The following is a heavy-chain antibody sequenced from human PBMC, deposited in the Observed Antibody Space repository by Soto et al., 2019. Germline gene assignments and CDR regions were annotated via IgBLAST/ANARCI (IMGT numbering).Heavy chain of an antibody. CDR3: AKQRIMITFGETDAFDI. J-gene: IGHJ3*02. CDR1: GFTFSSYG. V-gene: IGHV3-30*18. D-gene: IGHD3-16*01. CDR2: ISYDGSNK. Sequence: GGSLRLSCAASGFTFSSYGMHWVRQAPGKGLEWVAVISYDGSNKYYADSVKGRFTISRDNSKNTLYLQMNSLRAEDTAVYYCAKQRIMITFGETDAFDIWGQGTMDTVSS.